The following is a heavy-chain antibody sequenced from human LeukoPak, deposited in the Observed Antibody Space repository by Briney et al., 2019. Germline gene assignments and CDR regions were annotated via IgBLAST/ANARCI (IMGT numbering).Heavy chain of an antibody. J-gene: IGHJ6*02. V-gene: IGHV3-23*01. D-gene: IGHD6-6*01. CDR2: ISGSGFIT. CDR3: ARERPRAARSGMDV. Sequence: QSGGSLRLSCRTSGFTFSSYGMIWVRQAPGKGLEWVSGISGSGFITYYADSVKGRFTISRDNSKNTLYLQMNSLRAEDTAVYYCARERPRAARSGMDVWGQGTTVTVSS. CDR1: GFTFSSYG.